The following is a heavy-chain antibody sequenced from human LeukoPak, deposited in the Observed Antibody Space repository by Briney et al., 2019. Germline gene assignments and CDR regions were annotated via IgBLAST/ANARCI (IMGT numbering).Heavy chain of an antibody. Sequence: EASVKVSCKASGYRFTDYYVHWVRQAPGQGLEWMGWINPNNGGTNLARKFQGRVTMTRDTSISTTNMELRWLRSDDTAVYYCARDNYGSGSYFVVWGQGTTVTVSS. D-gene: IGHD3-10*01. CDR3: ARDNYGSGSYFVV. CDR2: INPNNGGT. J-gene: IGHJ6*02. V-gene: IGHV1-2*02. CDR1: GYRFTDYY.